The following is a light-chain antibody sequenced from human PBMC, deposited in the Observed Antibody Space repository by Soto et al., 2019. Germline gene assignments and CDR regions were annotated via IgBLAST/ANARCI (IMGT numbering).Light chain of an antibody. V-gene: IGLV2-14*01. Sequence: QSALTQPASVSGSPGQSITISCTGTSSDVGGYNYVSWYQQHPGKAPKLRIYEVSNRPSGVSNRFSGSKSGNTASLTISGLQAEYDSDYYCSSYTTSSTWVFGGGTKLTVL. CDR1: SSDVGGYNY. CDR2: EVS. CDR3: SSYTTSSTWV. J-gene: IGLJ3*02.